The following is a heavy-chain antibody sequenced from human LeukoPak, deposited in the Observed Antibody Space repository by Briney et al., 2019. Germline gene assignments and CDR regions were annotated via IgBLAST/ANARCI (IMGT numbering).Heavy chain of an antibody. D-gene: IGHD3-10*01. J-gene: IGHJ4*02. Sequence: GGSLRLSCAASGFTFNIYWIHWVRQVPGRGQVWVSRINSDGRGSSTIYADSVKGRFSISRDNAKNMVYLQMNSLRAEDTAVYYCAREIVRGGTSGLFDYWGQGILVTVSS. CDR1: GFTFNIYW. CDR3: AREIVRGGTSGLFDY. V-gene: IGHV3-74*01. CDR2: INSDGRGSST.